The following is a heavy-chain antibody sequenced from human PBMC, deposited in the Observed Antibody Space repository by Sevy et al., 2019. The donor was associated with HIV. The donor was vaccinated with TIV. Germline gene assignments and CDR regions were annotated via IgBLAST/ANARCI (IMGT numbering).Heavy chain of an antibody. CDR1: GFTFSSYW. Sequence: GGSLRLSCAASGFTFSSYWMHWVRQAPGKGLVWVSLINSDGRSTNYADSVKGRFTISRDNAKNTLYLQMNSLRAEDTAVYFCARVGLGYDTSGVDYWGQGTLVTVSS. D-gene: IGHD3-22*01. CDR2: INSDGRST. J-gene: IGHJ4*02. V-gene: IGHV3-74*01. CDR3: ARVGLGYDTSGVDY.